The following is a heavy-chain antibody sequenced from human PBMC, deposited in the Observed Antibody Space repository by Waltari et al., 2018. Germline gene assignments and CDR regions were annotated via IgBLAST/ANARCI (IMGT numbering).Heavy chain of an antibody. CDR3: ATRPIYYYDSSGYRNWFDP. D-gene: IGHD3-22*01. J-gene: IGHJ5*02. Sequence: QVQVVQSGAEVKKPGASVKVSCKVSGYTLSDVSVPWVRQGPGEGLEWMGGFDPEDGEMVYAQKFQGRMSMTEDSSTDTAYMELSSLRSGDTAVYYCATRPIYYYDSSGYRNWFDPWGQGTLVTVSS. V-gene: IGHV1-24*01. CDR1: GYTLSDVS. CDR2: FDPEDGEM.